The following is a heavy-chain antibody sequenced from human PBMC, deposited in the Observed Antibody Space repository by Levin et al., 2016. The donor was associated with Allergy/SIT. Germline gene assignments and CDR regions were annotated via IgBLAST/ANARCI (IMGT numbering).Heavy chain of an antibody. CDR2: INQSGSA. CDR1: GGSFSGDY. J-gene: IGHJ4*02. V-gene: IGHV4-34*01. D-gene: IGHD5-12*01. Sequence: GSLRLSCGVYGGSFSGDYWSWIRQSPGKGLEWIGEINQSGSANYNPSLKSRVSISIDTSNNQISLNLSSVTAADTAVYYCARSRGNDKGVFDSWGQGILVTVSS. CDR3: ARSRGNDKGVFDS.